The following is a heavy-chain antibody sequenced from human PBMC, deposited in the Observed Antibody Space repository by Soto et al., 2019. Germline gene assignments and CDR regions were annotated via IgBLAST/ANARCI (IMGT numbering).Heavy chain of an antibody. CDR1: GFTFSSYS. CDR3: ARDLYSSSARYFDY. V-gene: IGHV3-21*01. Sequence: PGGFLRLSCAASGFTFSSYSMNWVRQAPGKGLEWVSSISSSSSYIYYADSVKGRFTISRDNAKNSLYLQMNSLRAEDTAVYYCARDLYSSSARYFDYWGQGTLVTVSS. CDR2: ISSSSSYI. D-gene: IGHD6-6*01. J-gene: IGHJ4*02.